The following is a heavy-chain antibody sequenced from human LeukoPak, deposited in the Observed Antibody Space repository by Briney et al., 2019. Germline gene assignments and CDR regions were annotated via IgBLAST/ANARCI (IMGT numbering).Heavy chain of an antibody. CDR1: GLTVRSNY. D-gene: IGHD3-10*01. Sequence: GGSLRLSCVASGLTVRSNYMSWVRQAPGKGLEWVSVIYSGGRTYYADAVKGRFTMSRDNSKNTVYLQMNSLTAEDTAVYYCARDFETGGYYYYGMDVWGQGTTVTV. J-gene: IGHJ6*02. V-gene: IGHV3-53*01. CDR2: IYSGGRT. CDR3: ARDFETGGYYYYGMDV.